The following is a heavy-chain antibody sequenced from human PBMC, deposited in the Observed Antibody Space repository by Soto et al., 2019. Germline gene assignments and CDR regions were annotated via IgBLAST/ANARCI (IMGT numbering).Heavy chain of an antibody. CDR1: GYTFTGYY. CDR3: ARDIVLVPAARGYYYYYGMDV. V-gene: IGHV1-2*04. D-gene: IGHD2-2*01. CDR2: INPNSGGT. J-gene: IGHJ6*02. Sequence: GASVKVSCKASGYTFTGYYMHWVRQAPGQGLEWMGWINPNSGGTNYAQKFQGWVTMTRDTSISTAYMELSRLRSDDTAVYYCARDIVLVPAARGYYYYYGMDVWGQGTTVTVSS.